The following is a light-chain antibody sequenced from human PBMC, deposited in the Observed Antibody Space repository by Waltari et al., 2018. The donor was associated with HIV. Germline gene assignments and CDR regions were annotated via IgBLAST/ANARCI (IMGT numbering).Light chain of an antibody. Sequence: QSVLTQPPSASGTPGQRVTISCSGSSSNIGSNTVNCYQQLPGTAPKLLIYSNNQRPSGVPDLFSGSKSGTSASLAISGLQSEDEADYYCAAWDDSLNGPVFGGGTKLTVL. J-gene: IGLJ2*01. V-gene: IGLV1-44*01. CDR1: SSNIGSNT. CDR3: AAWDDSLNGPV. CDR2: SNN.